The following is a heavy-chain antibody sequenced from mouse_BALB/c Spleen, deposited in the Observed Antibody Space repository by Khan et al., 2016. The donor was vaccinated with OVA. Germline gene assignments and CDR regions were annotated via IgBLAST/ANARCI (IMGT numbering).Heavy chain of an antibody. J-gene: IGHJ2*01. CDR2: IYPGCGYT. CDR1: GYTFTTYW. D-gene: IGHD3-1*01. CDR3: ARTGEARNTWGYFDY. V-gene: IGHV1-63*02. Sequence: QVQLKESGPELVRPGNSVKMSCKAAGYTFTTYWIGWVKQRPGHGLEWVGDIYPGCGYTNYNEKFKGKVTLTVDTSSSTAYFQLSSLTSEDADFYYCARTGEARNTWGYFDYWGQGTTLTVSS.